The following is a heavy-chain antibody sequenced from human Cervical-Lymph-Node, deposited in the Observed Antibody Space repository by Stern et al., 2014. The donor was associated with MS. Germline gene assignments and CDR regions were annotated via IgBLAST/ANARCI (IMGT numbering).Heavy chain of an antibody. Sequence: QLQLQESGPGLVKPSETLSLTCTVSGGSIGSFYWNWLRQSPGKGLEWIGHSHYRGTTKYNPSLKTRVTISLDTSKKQFSLTLSSVTAADSAVYYCARDSPDTSSGAFDIWGQGTVVTVSS. CDR2: SHYRGTT. CDR3: ARDSPDTSSGAFDI. CDR1: GGSIGSFY. D-gene: IGHD6-6*01. J-gene: IGHJ3*02. V-gene: IGHV4-59*01.